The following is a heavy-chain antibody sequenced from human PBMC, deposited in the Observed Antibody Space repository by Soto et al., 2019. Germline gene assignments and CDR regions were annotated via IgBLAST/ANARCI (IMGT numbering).Heavy chain of an antibody. D-gene: IGHD2-15*01. V-gene: IGHV3-66*01. CDR3: ARDDVLCDGGRCYGIPLDV. CDR1: GFTVSSKY. J-gene: IGHJ6*04. Sequence: GGSLRLSCAASGFTVSSKYMTWVRQAPGKGLEWVSLIQSGGTTYYADSVKGRFTISRDTSENTLHLQMDSLRVEDTAVYYCARDDVLCDGGRCYGIPLDVWAKGTTVTVSS. CDR2: IQSGGTT.